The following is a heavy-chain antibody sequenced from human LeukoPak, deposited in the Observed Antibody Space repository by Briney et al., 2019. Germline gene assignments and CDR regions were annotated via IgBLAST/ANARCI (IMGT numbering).Heavy chain of an antibody. CDR2: ISSGSGYI. CDR1: GFTFSAYN. Sequence: GGSLRLSCAASGFTFSAYNMHWVRQAPGKGLEWVSSISSGSGYIYYADSVKGRFTISRDNANNSLYLQMNSLRAGDTAVYYCASREGEFDYWGQGTLVTVYS. J-gene: IGHJ4*02. CDR3: ASREGEFDY. V-gene: IGHV3-21*01.